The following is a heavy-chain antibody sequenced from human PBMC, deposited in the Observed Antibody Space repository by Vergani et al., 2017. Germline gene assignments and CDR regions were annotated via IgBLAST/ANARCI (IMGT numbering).Heavy chain of an antibody. CDR3: ARSRPYCTSGRCPAI. Sequence: QVKLQESGPGLLKPSQTLCLTCTVSGESIRSGSHYWSWIRQPAGKGPEWIGHIHTGGSTDPNPSFKSRVSISVDPSKSQFSLKLNSVTVAVTAVYYCARSRPYCTSGRCPAIWCQGTLVTVSS. J-gene: IGHJ4*02. CDR1: GESIRSGSHY. D-gene: IGHD2-8*01. V-gene: IGHV4-61*02. CDR2: IHTGGST.